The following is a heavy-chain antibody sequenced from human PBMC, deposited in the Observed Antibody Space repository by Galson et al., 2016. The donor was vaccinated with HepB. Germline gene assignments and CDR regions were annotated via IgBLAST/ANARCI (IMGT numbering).Heavy chain of an antibody. J-gene: IGHJ4*02. CDR3: ARARYSSSWFGDFDY. CDR2: IWYDGETK. CDR1: GFSFSLYG. V-gene: IGHV3-33*01. Sequence: SLRLSCAASGFSFSLYGMHWVRPAPGKGLEWVALIWYDGETKYSADSVKGRFTISRDNSDNTLYLHMNSLRAEDTAVYYCARARYSSSWFGDFDYWGQGTLVIVSS. D-gene: IGHD6-19*01.